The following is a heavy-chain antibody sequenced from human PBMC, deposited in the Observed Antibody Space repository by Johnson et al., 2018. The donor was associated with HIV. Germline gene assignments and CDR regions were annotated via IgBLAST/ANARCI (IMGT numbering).Heavy chain of an antibody. CDR3: AKDRSMVRGVIGAFDI. Sequence: QVQLVESGGGVVQPGGSLRLSCAASGFTFSSYGMHWVRQAPGKGLEWVAFIRYDGSNKYYADSVKGRFTISRDNSKNTLYLQMNSLRAEDTAVYYCAKDRSMVRGVIGAFDIWGQGTMVTVSS. CDR2: IRYDGSNK. D-gene: IGHD3-10*01. CDR1: GFTFSSYG. J-gene: IGHJ3*02. V-gene: IGHV3-30*02.